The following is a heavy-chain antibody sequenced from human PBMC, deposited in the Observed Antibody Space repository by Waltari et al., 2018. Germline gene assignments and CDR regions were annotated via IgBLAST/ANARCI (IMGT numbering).Heavy chain of an antibody. V-gene: IGHV4-59*08. CDR2: IYGGSGST. J-gene: IGHJ4*02. CDR3: ARQDYDSGYYQS. Sequence: QLQLQESGPGLVKPSETLSLTCAVSGGSISSNYWSWIRQSPGKGLEWIGYIYGGSGSTSYNPSLKSRVTISTDTSKNQFSLKLSSVTAADTAVYYCARQDYDSGYYQSWGQGVLVTVSS. D-gene: IGHD3-22*01. CDR1: GGSISSNY.